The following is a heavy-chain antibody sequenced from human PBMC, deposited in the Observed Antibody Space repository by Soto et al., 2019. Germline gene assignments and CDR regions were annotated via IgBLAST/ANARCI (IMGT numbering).Heavy chain of an antibody. CDR2: IDPSSGFT. Sequence: QVQVVQSGAEVKKPGASVKVSCKASGYTFTSHYINWVRQAPGQGLEWMGVIDPSSGFTSFAQKLQVRVAMTRDTSTSTVYMELSSLRSEDTAVYYCARSGCGGDCSFDYWGQGTLVTVSS. D-gene: IGHD2-21*02. CDR3: ARSGCGGDCSFDY. V-gene: IGHV1-46*01. CDR1: GYTFTSHY. J-gene: IGHJ4*02.